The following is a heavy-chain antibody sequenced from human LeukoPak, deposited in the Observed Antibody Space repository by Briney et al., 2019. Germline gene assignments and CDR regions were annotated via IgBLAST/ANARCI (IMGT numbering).Heavy chain of an antibody. CDR2: ISGSGGST. CDR3: ARIGGFYAFDI. D-gene: IGHD2/OR15-2a*01. Sequence: GGSLRLSCAASGFTFSSYAMSWVRQAPGKGLEWVSAISGSGGSTYYADSVKGRFTISRDNAKNSLYLQMNSLRAEDTAVYYCARIGGFYAFDIWGQGTMVTVSS. J-gene: IGHJ3*02. V-gene: IGHV3-23*01. CDR1: GFTFSSYA.